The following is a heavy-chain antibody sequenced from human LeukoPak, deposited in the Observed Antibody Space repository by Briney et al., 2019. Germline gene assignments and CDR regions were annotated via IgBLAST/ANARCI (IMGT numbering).Heavy chain of an antibody. CDR2: ISWNSGSI. CDR1: GFTFDDYA. CDR3: AKASLVLRYFDWLLPPDY. Sequence: PGGSLRLSGAASGFTFDDYAMHWVRQAPGKGLEWVSGISWNSGSIGYADSVKGRFTISRDNAKNSLYLQMNSLRAEDTALYYCAKASLVLRYFDWLLPPDYWGQGTLVTVSS. D-gene: IGHD3-9*01. J-gene: IGHJ4*02. V-gene: IGHV3-9*01.